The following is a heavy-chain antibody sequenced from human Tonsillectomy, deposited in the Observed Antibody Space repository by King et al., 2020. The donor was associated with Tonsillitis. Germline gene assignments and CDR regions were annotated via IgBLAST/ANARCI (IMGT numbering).Heavy chain of an antibody. Sequence: QVQLVESGGGVVQPGRSLRLSCAASGFTFSSYGMHWVRQAPGKGLEWVAVISYDGSNKYYADSVKGRFTISRDNSKNTLYLQMNSPRAEDTAVYYCAKDARGWLVYYFDYWGQGTLVTVSS. CDR1: GFTFSSYG. J-gene: IGHJ4*02. V-gene: IGHV3-30*18. CDR3: AKDARGWLVYYFDY. D-gene: IGHD6-19*01. CDR2: ISYDGSNK.